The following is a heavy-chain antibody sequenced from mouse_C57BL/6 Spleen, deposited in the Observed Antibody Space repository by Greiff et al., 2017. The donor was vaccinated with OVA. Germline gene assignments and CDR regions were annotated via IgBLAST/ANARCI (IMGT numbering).Heavy chain of an antibody. Sequence: EVMLVESGGGLVKPGGSLKLSCAASGFTFSSSAMSWVRQTPDKRLEWVATISDGGSYTYYPDNVKGRFTLSRDNAKNNLYLQMSHLKSEDTARYYCARGDGSSPAWFAYWGQGTLVTVSA. CDR3: ARGDGSSPAWFAY. D-gene: IGHD1-1*01. CDR2: ISDGGSYT. J-gene: IGHJ3*01. CDR1: GFTFSSSA. V-gene: IGHV5-4*03.